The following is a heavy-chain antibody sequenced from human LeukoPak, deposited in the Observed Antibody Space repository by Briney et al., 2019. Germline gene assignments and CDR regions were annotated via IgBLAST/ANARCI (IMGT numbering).Heavy chain of an antibody. V-gene: IGHV3-21*01. CDR3: ARFGLTDAFDI. CDR2: ISSSSSYI. J-gene: IGHJ3*02. CDR1: GFTFSTYS. D-gene: IGHD3-10*01. Sequence: KTGGSLRLSCVASGFTFSTYSMNWVRQAPGKGLEWVSSISSSSSYIYYADSVKGRFTISRDNAKNSLYLQMNSLRAEDTAVYYCARFGLTDAFDIWGQGTMVTVSS.